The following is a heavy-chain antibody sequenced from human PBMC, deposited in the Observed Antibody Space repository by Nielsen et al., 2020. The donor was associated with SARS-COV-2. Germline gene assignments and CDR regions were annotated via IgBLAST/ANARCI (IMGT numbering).Heavy chain of an antibody. CDR3: ARWSEHHYSYGIDV. CDR2: ISSTSTYR. V-gene: IGHV3-11*06. CDR1: GFSFSDYY. D-gene: IGHD4-23*01. J-gene: IGHJ6*02. Sequence: GSLRLSCAASGFSFSDYYMSWIRQAPGKGLEWVSFISSTSTYRNYADSVKGRFTISRDDAKKSVYLQMSSLRAEDTAVYYCARWSEHHYSYGIDVWGQGTTVTVSS.